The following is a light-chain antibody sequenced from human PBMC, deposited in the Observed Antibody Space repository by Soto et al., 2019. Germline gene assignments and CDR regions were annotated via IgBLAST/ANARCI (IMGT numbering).Light chain of an antibody. Sequence: QSALTQPASVSGSPGQSITISCTGTSSDVGGYDYVSWYQQYPGKAPKLIIYDVSNRPSGVSNHFSGSKSGNTASLTISGLQAEDEAEYYCSSYTPSSTLFGGGTKLTVL. J-gene: IGLJ2*01. V-gene: IGLV2-14*01. CDR1: SSDVGGYDY. CDR3: SSYTPSSTL. CDR2: DVS.